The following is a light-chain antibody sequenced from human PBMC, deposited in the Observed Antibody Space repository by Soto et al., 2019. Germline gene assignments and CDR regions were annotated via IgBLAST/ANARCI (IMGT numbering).Light chain of an antibody. Sequence: EIGLTQSPGTLSLSPGERATLSCRASQSVSSSYLAWYQQKPGQTPRLLIYCASSRATSSPDRFSGSGSGTDFTITISRLEPEDFAVYYCQQYGSSRTFGQGTKVEIK. CDR1: QSVSSSY. CDR2: CAS. CDR3: QQYGSSRT. J-gene: IGKJ1*01. V-gene: IGKV3-20*01.